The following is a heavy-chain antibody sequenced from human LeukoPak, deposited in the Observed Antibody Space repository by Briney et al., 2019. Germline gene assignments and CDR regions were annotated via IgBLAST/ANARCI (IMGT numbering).Heavy chain of an antibody. CDR1: GFTVSSNY. V-gene: IGHV3-53*01. CDR3: ARDSLYMPLSSSSGSGYYGMDV. CDR2: IYSGGST. J-gene: IGHJ6*02. Sequence: GGSLRLSCAASGFTVSSNYMSWVRQAPGKGLEWVSVIYSGGSTYYADSVKGRFTISRDNSKNTLYLQMNSLRAEDTAVYYCARDSLYMPLSSSSGSGYYGMDVWGQGTTVTVSS. D-gene: IGHD6-13*01.